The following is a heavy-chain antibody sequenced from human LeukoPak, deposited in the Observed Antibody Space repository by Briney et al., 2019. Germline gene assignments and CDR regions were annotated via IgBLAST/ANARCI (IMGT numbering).Heavy chain of an antibody. V-gene: IGHV4-38-2*02. J-gene: IGHJ5*02. CDR2: IYHSGST. Sequence: KPSETLSLTCTVSGGSISSYYWGWIRQPPGKGLEWIGSIYHSGSTYYNPSLKSRVTISVDTSKNQFSLKLSSVTAADTAVYYCASSYYYDSSGPPNWFDPWGQGTLVTVSS. CDR1: GGSISSYY. D-gene: IGHD3-22*01. CDR3: ASSYYYDSSGPPNWFDP.